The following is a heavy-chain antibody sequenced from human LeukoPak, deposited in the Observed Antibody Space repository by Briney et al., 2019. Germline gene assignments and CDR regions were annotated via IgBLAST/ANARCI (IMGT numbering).Heavy chain of an antibody. Sequence: PSDTLSLTCAVSGYSIGSNHWWGWIRQPPGKGLEWIGYIFYAGSTYYNPSLKSRVTMSVDTSKNQFSLRLSSVTAVDTAVYYCARIGPILGAAWVDYWGQGTLVSVSS. D-gene: IGHD3-3*02. J-gene: IGHJ4*02. CDR1: GYSIGSNHW. CDR3: ARIGPILGAAWVDY. V-gene: IGHV4-28*01. CDR2: IFYAGST.